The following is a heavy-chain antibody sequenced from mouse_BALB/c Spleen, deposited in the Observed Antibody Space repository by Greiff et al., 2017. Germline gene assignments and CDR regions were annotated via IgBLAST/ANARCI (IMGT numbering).Heavy chain of an antibody. D-gene: IGHD2-2*01. CDR1: GYSITSDYA. V-gene: IGHV3-2*02. Sequence: EVQLQESGPGLVKPSQSLSLTCTVTGYSITSDYAWNWIRQFPGNKLEWMGYISYSGSTSYNPSLKSRISITRDTSKNQFFLQLNSVTTEDTATYYCARPGYYYAMDYWGQGTSVTVSS. CDR2: ISYSGST. CDR3: ARPGYYYAMDY. J-gene: IGHJ4*01.